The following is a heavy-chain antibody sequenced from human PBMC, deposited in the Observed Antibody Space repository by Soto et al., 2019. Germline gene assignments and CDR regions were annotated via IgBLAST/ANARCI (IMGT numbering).Heavy chain of an antibody. CDR1: GYTFTDYF. Sequence: QVQLVQSGAEVKKPGASVKVSCKASGYTFTDYFIHWVRQAPGQGFEWMGWINPKTRGTNYAQKFQGRVTMTRDTSNSTAYMELRGLRSDDTAVYYCARVTLKAGNWFDPRGQGTLVTVSS. CDR3: ARVTLKAGNWFDP. CDR2: INPKTRGT. J-gene: IGHJ5*02. V-gene: IGHV1-2*02.